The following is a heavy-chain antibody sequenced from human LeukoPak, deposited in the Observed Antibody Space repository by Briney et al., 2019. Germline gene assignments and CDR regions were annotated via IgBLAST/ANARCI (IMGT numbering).Heavy chain of an antibody. CDR1: GFTFSSYA. J-gene: IGHJ4*02. CDR3: AKDTSIGKYCTNGVCSPFDY. D-gene: IGHD2-8*01. V-gene: IGHV3-23*01. CDR2: ISDSGDYT. Sequence: GGSLRLSCATSGFTFSSYAMSWVRQAPGQGLEWVSVISDSGDYTSYADSVRGRFTISRDNSRNTLYLQMISLRPEDTAVYYCAKDTSIGKYCTNGVCSPFDYWGQGTLVTVSS.